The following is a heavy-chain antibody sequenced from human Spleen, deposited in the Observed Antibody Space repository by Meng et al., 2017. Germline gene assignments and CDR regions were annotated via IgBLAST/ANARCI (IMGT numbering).Heavy chain of an antibody. CDR3: ARDSGSGWFFHY. Sequence: ASVNVSCKASGYTFTSYGISWVRQAPGQGLEWMGGINTYNGNTNYAQKLQGRVTMTTDTSTRTAYMELRSLRSDDTAVYYCARDSGSGWFFHYWGQGTLVTVSS. V-gene: IGHV1-18*01. D-gene: IGHD6-19*01. J-gene: IGHJ4*02. CDR2: INTYNGNT. CDR1: GYTFTSYG.